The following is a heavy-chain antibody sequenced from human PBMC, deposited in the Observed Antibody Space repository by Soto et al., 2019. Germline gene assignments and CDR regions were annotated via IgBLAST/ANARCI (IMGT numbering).Heavy chain of an antibody. D-gene: IGHD1-1*01. CDR1: GFTFSSHT. CDR2: ITSSRAV. V-gene: IGHV3-21*01. J-gene: IGHJ4*02. Sequence: EVQLVESGGGLVKPGGSLRLSCAASGFTFSSHTMNWVRQTPGKGLEWVSSITSSRAVFYADSVKGRFTISRDNAKNSRYLQMNSLRAEDTAVYYCVKEVEGFDYWGQGTLVTVSS. CDR3: VKEVEGFDY.